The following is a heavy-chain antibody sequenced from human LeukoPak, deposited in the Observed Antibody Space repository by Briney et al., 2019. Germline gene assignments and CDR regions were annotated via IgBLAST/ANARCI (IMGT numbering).Heavy chain of an antibody. Sequence: PSETLSLTCAVYGGSFSGYYWSWIRQPPGKGLEWIGEINHSGSTNYNPSLKSRVTISVDTSKNQFSLKLSSVTAADTAVYYCARAEPFWSGYSSLRYWCQGTLVTVSS. CDR2: INHSGST. V-gene: IGHV4-34*01. CDR3: ARAEPFWSGYSSLRY. D-gene: IGHD3-3*01. J-gene: IGHJ4*02. CDR1: GGSFSGYY.